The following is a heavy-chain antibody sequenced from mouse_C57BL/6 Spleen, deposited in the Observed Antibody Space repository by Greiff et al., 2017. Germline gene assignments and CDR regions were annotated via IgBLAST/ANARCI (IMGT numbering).Heavy chain of an antibody. J-gene: IGHJ1*03. CDR3: ARCTTGTDFDV. CDR2: IYPGDGDT. D-gene: IGHD4-1*01. V-gene: IGHV1-82*01. Sequence: QVQLKQSGPELVKPGASVKISCKASGYAFSSSWMNWVKQRPGKGLEWIGRIYPGDGDTNYNGKFKGKATLTADKSSSTAYMQLSSLTSEDSAVYFCARCTTGTDFDVWGTGTTVTVSS. CDR1: GYAFSSSW.